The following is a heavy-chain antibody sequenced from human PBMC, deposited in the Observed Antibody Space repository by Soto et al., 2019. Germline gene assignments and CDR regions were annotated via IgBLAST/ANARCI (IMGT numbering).Heavy chain of an antibody. Sequence: GGSLRLSCAASGFTFIGSAIHWVRQASGKGLEWVGRIRSKANSYATAYAASVKGRFTISRDDSKNTANLQMNSLKTEDTAVYYCTSRGDTAMAPYDYWGQGTLVTVSS. V-gene: IGHV3-73*01. CDR3: TSRGDTAMAPYDY. J-gene: IGHJ4*02. CDR2: IRSKANSYAT. CDR1: GFTFIGSA. D-gene: IGHD5-18*01.